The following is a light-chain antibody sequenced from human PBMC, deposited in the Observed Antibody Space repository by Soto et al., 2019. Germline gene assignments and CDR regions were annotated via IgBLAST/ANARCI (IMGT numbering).Light chain of an antibody. CDR1: SSNIGAGYD. Sequence: QSVLTQPPSVSGAPGQRVTISCTGSSSNIGAGYDVHWYQQLPGTAPKLLIYGNSNRPSGVPDRFSGSKSGTSASLAITGLQAEDEADYYCQSYESRLISVVFGGGTKLTVL. V-gene: IGLV1-40*01. CDR3: QSYESRLISVV. J-gene: IGLJ2*01. CDR2: GNS.